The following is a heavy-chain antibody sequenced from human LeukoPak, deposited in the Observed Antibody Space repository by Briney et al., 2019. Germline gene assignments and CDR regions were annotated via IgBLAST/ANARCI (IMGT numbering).Heavy chain of an antibody. V-gene: IGHV4-30-4*01. Sequence: KSSETLSLTCTVSGGSMSSGDYYWSWIRQPPGKGLEWIGYIYYSGNTYYNPSLKSRVTISVDTSKNQFSLQLSSVTAADSAVYYCARGPSSSWYNDAFDIWGQGTMVTVSS. CDR1: GGSMSSGDYY. D-gene: IGHD6-13*01. J-gene: IGHJ3*02. CDR3: ARGPSSSWYNDAFDI. CDR2: IYYSGNT.